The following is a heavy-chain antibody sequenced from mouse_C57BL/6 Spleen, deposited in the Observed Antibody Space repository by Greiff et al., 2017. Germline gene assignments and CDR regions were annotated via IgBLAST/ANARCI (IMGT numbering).Heavy chain of an antibody. J-gene: IGHJ1*03. Sequence: EVQLQQSGPELVKPGASVKISCKASGYTFTDSYMNWVKQSHGKSLEWIGDINPNNGGTSYNQKFKGKATLTVDKSSSTAYMELRSLTSEDSAVYYCARIPDGSSRYWYFDVWGTGTTVTVSS. CDR2: INPNNGGT. CDR1: GYTFTDSY. CDR3: ARIPDGSSRYWYFDV. D-gene: IGHD1-1*01. V-gene: IGHV1-26*01.